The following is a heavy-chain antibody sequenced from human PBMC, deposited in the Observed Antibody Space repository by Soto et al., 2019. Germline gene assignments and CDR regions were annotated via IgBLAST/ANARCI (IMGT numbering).Heavy chain of an antibody. CDR1: GGYISSGGYS. V-gene: IGHV4-30-2*01. Sequence: PSETLSLTCAVSGGYISSGGYSWSWIRQPPGKGLEWIGYIYHSGSTYYNPSLKSRVTISVDRSKDQFSLKLSSVTAADTAVYYCARDSSTSLYTWLDPWGQGTLVTVSS. CDR2: IYHSGST. CDR3: ARDSSTSLYTWLDP. D-gene: IGHD2-2*01. J-gene: IGHJ5*02.